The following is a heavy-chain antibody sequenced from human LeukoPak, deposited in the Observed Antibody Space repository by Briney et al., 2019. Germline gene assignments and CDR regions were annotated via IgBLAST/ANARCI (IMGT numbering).Heavy chain of an antibody. CDR2: INWNGGST. V-gene: IGHV3-20*04. J-gene: IGHJ4*02. CDR3: ARDWKCDW. D-gene: IGHD1-1*01. CDR1: GFTFDDYG. Sequence: RPGGSLRLSCAASGFTFDDYGMSWVRQAPGKGLEWVSGINWNGGSTDYADSVKGRFTISRDNSKNTLYLQMKSLRAEDTAVYSCARDWKCDWWGQGTLVTVSS.